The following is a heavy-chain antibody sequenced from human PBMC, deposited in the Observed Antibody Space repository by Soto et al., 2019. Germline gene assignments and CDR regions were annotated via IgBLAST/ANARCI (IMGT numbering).Heavy chain of an antibody. CDR1: GFTFSSYG. J-gene: IGHJ5*02. V-gene: IGHV3-33*01. CDR2: IWYDGSNK. CDR3: ARDIFEQQLVPSWFDP. Sequence: QVQLVESGGGVVQPGRSLRLSCAASGFTFSSYGMHWVRQAPGKGLEWVAVIWYDGSNKYYADSVKGRFTISRDNSKNTLYLQMNSLRAEDTAVYYCARDIFEQQLVPSWFDPWGQGTLVTVSS. D-gene: IGHD6-13*01.